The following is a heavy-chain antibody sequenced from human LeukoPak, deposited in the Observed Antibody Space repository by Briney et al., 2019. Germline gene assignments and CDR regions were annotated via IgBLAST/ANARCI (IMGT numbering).Heavy chain of an antibody. V-gene: IGHV3-30*18. CDR1: RCIYNIQC. CDR2: ISYDGSNK. Sequence: GRSLRLPQAASRCIYNIQCAQGVTQAPGKGLEWVAVISYDGSNKYYADSVKGRFTISRDNSKNTLYLQMNSLRAEDTAVHYCAKASGYSRSWMFRSRGQGTLVTVSS. D-gene: IGHD6-13*01. CDR3: AKASGYSRSWMFRS. J-gene: IGHJ4*02.